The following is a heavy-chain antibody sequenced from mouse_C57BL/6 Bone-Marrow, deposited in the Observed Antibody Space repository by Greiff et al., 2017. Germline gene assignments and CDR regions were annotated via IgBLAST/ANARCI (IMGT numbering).Heavy chain of an antibody. V-gene: IGHV1-63*01. CDR1: GYTFTNYW. CDR2: IYTGGGYT. CDR3: TRYRGYWYFDC. Sequence: QVQLKESGAELVRPGTSVKMSCKASGYTFTNYWIGWAKQRPGHGLEWLGDIYTGGGYTNYHKKFKGKATLTADKSSSTAYMQFSSLSSEDSASYSCTRYRGYWYFDCWGTGTTVTVSS. J-gene: IGHJ1*03.